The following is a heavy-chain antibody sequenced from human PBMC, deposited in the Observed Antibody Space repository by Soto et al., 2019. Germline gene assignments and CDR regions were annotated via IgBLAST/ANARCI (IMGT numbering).Heavy chain of an antibody. CDR1: GFTFSSYA. CDR3: AKDEMIVGSYYYYGMDV. CDR2: ISGSGGST. J-gene: IGHJ6*02. Sequence: GSLRLSCAASGFTFSSYAMSWVRQAPGKGLEWVSAISGSGGSTYYADSVKGRFTISRDNSKNTLYLQMNSLRAEDTAVYYCAKDEMIVGSYYYYGMDVWGQGTTVTVSS. D-gene: IGHD3-22*01. V-gene: IGHV3-23*01.